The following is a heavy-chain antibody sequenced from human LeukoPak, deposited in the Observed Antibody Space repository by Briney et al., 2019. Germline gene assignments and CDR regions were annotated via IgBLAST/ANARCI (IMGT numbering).Heavy chain of an antibody. Sequence: GASVKVSCKASRYTFTSYDINWVRQAAGQGLEWMGWMNPNSGNTGYAQKFQGRVTITRDTSISTAYMELSGLTSEDTAVYYCARGVNYDFWSGWYYSYYCREVWGKGTTVTVSS. CDR1: RYTFTSYD. CDR3: ARGVNYDFWSGWYYSYYCREV. V-gene: IGHV1-8*01. D-gene: IGHD3-3*01. CDR2: MNPNSGNT. J-gene: IGHJ6*03.